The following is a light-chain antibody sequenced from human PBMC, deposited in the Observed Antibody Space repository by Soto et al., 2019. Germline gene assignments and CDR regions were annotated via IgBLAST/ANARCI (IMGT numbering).Light chain of an antibody. V-gene: IGKV1-5*01. J-gene: IGKJ1*01. CDR3: QQYSTYPWT. CDR1: QSISNW. Sequence: DIQMTQSPSTLSASVGDRVTITCRASQSISNWLARYQQKPGKAPNLLIYDASSLESGVPSRFSGSGSGTEFTLTISSLQPDDFATYYCQQYSTYPWTFGQGTKVEIK. CDR2: DAS.